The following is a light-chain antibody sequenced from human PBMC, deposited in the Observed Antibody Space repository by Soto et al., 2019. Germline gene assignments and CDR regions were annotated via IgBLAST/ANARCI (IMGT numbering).Light chain of an antibody. CDR3: QSYDSSLSASYV. CDR1: SSNIGAGYE. Sequence: QSVLTEPPSVSGAPGQRATISCTGSSSNIGAGYEVHWYQHLPGKAPKLLIYGNTNRPSGVPDRFSGSKSSTSASLAITGLQAEDEADYYCQSYDSSLSASYVFGSGTKVTVL. CDR2: GNT. V-gene: IGLV1-40*01. J-gene: IGLJ1*01.